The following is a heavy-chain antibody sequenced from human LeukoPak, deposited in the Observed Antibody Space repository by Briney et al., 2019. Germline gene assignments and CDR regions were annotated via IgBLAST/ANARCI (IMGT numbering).Heavy chain of an antibody. CDR2: ISYDGSNK. J-gene: IGHJ4*02. D-gene: IGHD3-10*01. CDR3: ARDGNFYYGPGSYCDY. CDR1: GFTSSSYG. V-gene: IGHV3-30*03. Sequence: GRSLRLSCAASGFTSSSYGMHWVRLAPGKGLEWVAVISYDGSNKYYADSVKGRFTISRDNSKNTLYLQMNSLRAEDTALYYCARDGNFYYGPGSYCDYWGQGTLVTVSS.